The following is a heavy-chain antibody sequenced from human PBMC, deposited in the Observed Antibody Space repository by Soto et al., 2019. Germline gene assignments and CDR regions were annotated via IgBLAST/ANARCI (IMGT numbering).Heavy chain of an antibody. V-gene: IGHV3-33*01. J-gene: IGHJ4*02. D-gene: IGHD1-26*01. CDR3: ARDGVGATAYFGYFDY. Sequence: GGSLRLSCAAPGTLFDGFCMHTVRRAPGQEKERVGVIRGEGRNVEVADSVKGRIIISRDNFKRMLYLQMDSLRAEDTAVYYCARDGVGATAYFGYFDYWGQGALVTVSS. CDR2: IRGEGRNV. CDR1: GTLFDGFC.